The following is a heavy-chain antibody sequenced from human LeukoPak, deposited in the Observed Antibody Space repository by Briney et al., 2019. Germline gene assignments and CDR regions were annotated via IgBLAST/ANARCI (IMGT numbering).Heavy chain of an antibody. D-gene: IGHD4-17*01. CDR2: INDRGRT. Sequence: SETLSLTCAVHGGSFSGYHWNWIRQSPSKGLEWIGEINDRGRTNYNPSLESRVTLSVDTSKKEFSLKLSAVTAADTAVYYCARDPTTVTSLPYYFDFWGQGTLVSVSS. CDR1: GGSFSGYH. V-gene: IGHV4-34*01. J-gene: IGHJ4*02. CDR3: ARDPTTVTSLPYYFDF.